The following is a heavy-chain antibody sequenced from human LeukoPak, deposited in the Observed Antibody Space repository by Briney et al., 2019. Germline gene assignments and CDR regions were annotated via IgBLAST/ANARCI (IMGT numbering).Heavy chain of an antibody. Sequence: GSLRLSCSASGFTFSNYWMSWVRQAPGKGLEWVANIKKDGSEKYYVDSVKGRFTISRDNAKNSLYLQMNSLRAEDTAVYYCAKGKASGWYIVDYWGQGTLVTVSS. D-gene: IGHD6-19*01. V-gene: IGHV3-7*03. CDR1: GFTFSNYW. J-gene: IGHJ4*02. CDR2: IKKDGSEK. CDR3: AKGKASGWYIVDY.